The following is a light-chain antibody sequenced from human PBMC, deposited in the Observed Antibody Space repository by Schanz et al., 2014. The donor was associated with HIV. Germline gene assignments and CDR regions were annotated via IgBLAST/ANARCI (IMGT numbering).Light chain of an antibody. CDR1: QSVKSNF. J-gene: IGKJ4*02. CDR2: GAS. Sequence: EIVLTQSPGTLSLSPGERGTLSCRASQSVKSNFIGWYQQKPGQAPRLLIYGASSRATGIPDRFSGSGFGTDFTLTINRVEPADFAVYYCQHYGDSRGTFGGGTKVDI. CDR3: QHYGDSRGT. V-gene: IGKV3-20*01.